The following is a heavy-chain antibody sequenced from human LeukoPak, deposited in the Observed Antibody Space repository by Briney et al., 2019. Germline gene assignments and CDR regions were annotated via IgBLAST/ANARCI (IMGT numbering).Heavy chain of an antibody. CDR3: AREVEMATITDWFDP. D-gene: IGHD5-12*01. Sequence: ASVKVSCKASGYTFTGYYMHWVRQAPGQGLEWMGWINPNSGGTNYAQKFQGRVTMTRDTSISTAYMELSRLRSDDTAVYYCAREVEMATITDWFDPWGQGTLVTVSS. J-gene: IGHJ5*02. V-gene: IGHV1-2*02. CDR2: INPNSGGT. CDR1: GYTFTGYY.